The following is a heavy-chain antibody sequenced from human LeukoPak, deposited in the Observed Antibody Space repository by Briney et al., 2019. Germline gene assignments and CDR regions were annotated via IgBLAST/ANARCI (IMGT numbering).Heavy chain of an antibody. CDR2: IYYSGST. V-gene: IGHV4-39*01. Sequence: PSETLSLTCTVSGGSISSSSYYWGWIRQPPGKGLEWIGSIYYSGSTYYNPSLKSRVTISVVTSKNQFSLKLSSVTAADTAVYYCARRIDYYYYMDVWGKGTTVTVSS. J-gene: IGHJ6*03. CDR3: ARRIDYYYYMDV. D-gene: IGHD2-15*01. CDR1: GGSISSSSYY.